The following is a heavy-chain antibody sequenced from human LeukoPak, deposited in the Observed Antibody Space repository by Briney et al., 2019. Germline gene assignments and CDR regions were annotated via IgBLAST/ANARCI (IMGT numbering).Heavy chain of an antibody. Sequence: GASVKVSCKASGYTFTGYYMHWVRQAPGQGLEWMGWINPNSGGTNYAQKFQGRVTMTRDTSISTVYMELSRLRSDDTAVYYCARDQDGTTGGGQNWGQGTLVTVSS. CDR3: ARDQDGTTGGGQN. D-gene: IGHD1-1*01. CDR2: INPNSGGT. CDR1: GYTFTGYY. J-gene: IGHJ4*02. V-gene: IGHV1-2*02.